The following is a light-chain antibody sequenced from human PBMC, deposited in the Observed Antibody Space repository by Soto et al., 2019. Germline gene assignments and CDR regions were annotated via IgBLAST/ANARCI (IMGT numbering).Light chain of an antibody. CDR2: GAS. V-gene: IGKV3-15*01. CDR3: QQYNNWRSYT. J-gene: IGKJ2*01. CDR1: QSISSN. Sequence: EIVMTQSPATLSVSLGERATLSCRASQSISSNLAWYQQKPGQAPRLLIYGASTRATGIPDRFSGSGSGTDFTLTISSLQSEDFAVYFCQQYNNWRSYTFGQGTKLEIE.